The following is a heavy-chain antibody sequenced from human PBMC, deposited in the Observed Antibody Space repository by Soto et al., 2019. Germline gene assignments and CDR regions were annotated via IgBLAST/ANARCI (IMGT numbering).Heavy chain of an antibody. D-gene: IGHD6-19*01. CDR1: GYTFTSYA. CDR2: INAGNGNT. V-gene: IGHV1-3*01. Sequence: QVQLVQSGAEVKKPGASVKVSCKASGYTFTSYAMHWVRQAPGQRLEWMGWINAGNGNTKYSPKFQGRVTITRDTSASTAYMELSSLRSEDTAVYYCAISSGWYYVSYWGQGTLVTVSS. J-gene: IGHJ4*02. CDR3: AISSGWYYVSY.